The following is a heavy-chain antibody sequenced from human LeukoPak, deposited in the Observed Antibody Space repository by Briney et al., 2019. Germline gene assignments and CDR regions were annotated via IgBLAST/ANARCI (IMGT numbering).Heavy chain of an antibody. CDR2: IYYSGST. V-gene: IGHV4-59*01. Sequence: PSETLSLTCSVSGDSMSPYCWSWFRQPPGKGLEWVGYIYYSGSTNYKPSLKSRVTISVDTSKNQFSLRLTSVTSADTAVYYCARGGDWNYFDFWGQGMLVTVSS. J-gene: IGHJ4*02. CDR1: GDSMSPYC. CDR3: ARGGDWNYFDF. D-gene: IGHD3/OR15-3a*01.